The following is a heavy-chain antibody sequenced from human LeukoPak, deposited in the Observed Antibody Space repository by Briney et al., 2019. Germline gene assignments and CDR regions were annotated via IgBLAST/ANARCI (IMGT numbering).Heavy chain of an antibody. CDR1: GGSISSSSYY. CDR3: ARRGKIAAAGRSRGYNWFDP. Sequence: SETLSLTCTVSGGSISSSSYYWGWIRQPSGKGLEWIGSIYYSGSTYYNPSLKSRVTISVDTSKNQFSLKLSSVTAADTAVYYCARRGKIAAAGRSRGYNWFDPWGQGTLVTVSS. J-gene: IGHJ5*02. CDR2: IYYSGST. D-gene: IGHD6-13*01. V-gene: IGHV4-39*01.